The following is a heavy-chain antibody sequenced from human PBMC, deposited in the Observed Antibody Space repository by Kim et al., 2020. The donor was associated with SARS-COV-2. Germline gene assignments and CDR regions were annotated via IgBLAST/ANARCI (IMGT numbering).Heavy chain of an antibody. CDR3: AKRPPGTVDF. CDR2: LNGGGNSP. V-gene: IGHV3-23*01. CDR1: GFIFSNSD. J-gene: IGHJ4*02. Sequence: GGSLRLSCGAFGFIFSNSDMSWFRQAPGKGLEWVAHLNGGGNSPEYADTGKGRFIISRDNTKNTLFLQMNSLRVEDTAVYYCAKRPPGTVDFWGQGTLVTVSS.